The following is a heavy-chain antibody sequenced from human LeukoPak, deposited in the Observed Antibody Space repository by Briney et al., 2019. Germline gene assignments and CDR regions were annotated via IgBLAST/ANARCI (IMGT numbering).Heavy chain of an antibody. CDR2: IYYSGSA. CDR1: GNSVRSSSFY. Sequence: TSETLSLTCTVSGNSVRSSSFYWGWIRQPPGKGLEWIGSIYYSGSAYYNPSLKSRVTISGDASRNRFSLRLSSVTAADTAVYYCVSTLRFLPYRRFDYWGQGTLVTVSS. D-gene: IGHD3-3*01. V-gene: IGHV4-39*01. CDR3: VSTLRFLPYRRFDY. J-gene: IGHJ4*02.